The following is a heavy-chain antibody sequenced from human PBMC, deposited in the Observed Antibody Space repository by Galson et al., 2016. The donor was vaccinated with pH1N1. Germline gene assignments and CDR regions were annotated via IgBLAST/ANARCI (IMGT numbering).Heavy chain of an antibody. D-gene: IGHD3-9*01. J-gene: IGHJ4*01. Sequence: SLRLSCAASGFTFSNFAMSWVRQAPGRGLKWVSDIPGGGAKTYYADSVKGRFTISRENSKNILYFHMNSLSPEDTGIFYCSKFDWSTMVTPGYFDSWGHGTLVSVSS. V-gene: IGHV3-23*01. CDR2: IPGGGAKT. CDR3: SKFDWSTMVTPGYFDS. CDR1: GFTFSNFA.